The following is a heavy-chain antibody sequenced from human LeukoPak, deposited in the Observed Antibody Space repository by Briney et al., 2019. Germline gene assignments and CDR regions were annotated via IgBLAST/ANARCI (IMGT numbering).Heavy chain of an antibody. CDR2: IYSGGST. J-gene: IGHJ4*02. D-gene: IGHD4-17*01. V-gene: IGHV3-53*01. CDR3: ARDIGDYGYYFDY. Sequence: PGGSLRLSCAASGFTFSSYEMNWVRQAPGKGLEWVSVIYSGGSTYYADSVKGRFTISRDNSKNTLYLQMNSLRAEDTAVYYCARDIGDYGYYFDYWGQGTLVTVSS. CDR1: GFTFSSYE.